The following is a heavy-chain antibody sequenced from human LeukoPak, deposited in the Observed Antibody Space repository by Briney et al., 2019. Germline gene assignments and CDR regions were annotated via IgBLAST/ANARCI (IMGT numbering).Heavy chain of an antibody. Sequence: SETLSLTCTVSGGSISSNYYYWGWIRQPPGKGLEWIGNIYYGGTTYYNPSLKSRVTISVDTAKNQFSLKLSSVTAADTAVYYCARAYYYDSSGSDYWGQGTLVTVSS. D-gene: IGHD3-22*01. CDR1: GGSISSNYYY. J-gene: IGHJ4*02. V-gene: IGHV4-39*01. CDR3: ARAYYYDSSGSDY. CDR2: IYYGGTT.